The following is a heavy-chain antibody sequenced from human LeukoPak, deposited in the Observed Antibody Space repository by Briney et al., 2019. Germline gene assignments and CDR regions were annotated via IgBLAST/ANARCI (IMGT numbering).Heavy chain of an antibody. Sequence: SETLSLTCTVSGGSITSSSYYSGWIRQPPGKGLEWIGSMLYSGRTYYNPSLKSRVTISVDTSKNQFSLRLSSVTAADTAVYYCARRGGVTTVLFDYWGQGTLVTVSS. CDR3: ARRGGVTTVLFDY. V-gene: IGHV4-39*01. D-gene: IGHD4-17*01. J-gene: IGHJ4*02. CDR1: GGSITSSSYY. CDR2: MLYSGRT.